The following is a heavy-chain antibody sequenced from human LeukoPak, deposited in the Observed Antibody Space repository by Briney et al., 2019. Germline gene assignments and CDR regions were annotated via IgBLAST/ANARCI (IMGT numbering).Heavy chain of an antibody. CDR2: VFPGDSDT. CDR3: ARHRGAKDGSDI. Sequence: GESLKISCQGSEYTFTSSWIGWVRQMSGKGLEWMGSVFPGDSDTRYLPSFEGQVTISADKAINTAYLQWSSLKASDTAMYYCARHRGAKDGSDIWGQGTMVTVAS. CDR1: EYTFTSSW. J-gene: IGHJ3*02. D-gene: IGHD1-26*01. V-gene: IGHV5-51*01.